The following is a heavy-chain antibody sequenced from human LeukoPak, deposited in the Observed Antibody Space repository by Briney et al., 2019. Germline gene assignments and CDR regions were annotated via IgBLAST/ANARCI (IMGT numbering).Heavy chain of an antibody. Sequence: PGGSLRLSCAASGFTFSIYWMSWVRQAPGKGLEWVANIKQDGSEKYYVDSVKGRFTISRDNAKNSLYLRMNSLRAEDTAVYYCARAGTEYYYDSSGYYRTWGQGTLVTVSS. CDR1: GFTFSIYW. J-gene: IGHJ5*02. V-gene: IGHV3-7*01. D-gene: IGHD3-22*01. CDR3: ARAGTEYYYDSSGYYRT. CDR2: IKQDGSEK.